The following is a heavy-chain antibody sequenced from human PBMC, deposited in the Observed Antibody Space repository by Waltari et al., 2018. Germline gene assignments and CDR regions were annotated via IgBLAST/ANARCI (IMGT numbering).Heavy chain of an antibody. J-gene: IGHJ4*02. Sequence: EVQLVESGGGLVQPGGSLRLSCAASGFTFSSYSMNWVRQAPGKGLEWVSYISSSSSTIYYADSVKGRFTISRDNAKNSLYLQMNSLRVEDTAVYYCARDPRQYCSSTSCYWEAFDYWGQGTLVTVSS. V-gene: IGHV3-48*04. CDR2: ISSSSSTI. CDR1: GFTFSSYS. D-gene: IGHD2-2*01. CDR3: ARDPRQYCSSTSCYWEAFDY.